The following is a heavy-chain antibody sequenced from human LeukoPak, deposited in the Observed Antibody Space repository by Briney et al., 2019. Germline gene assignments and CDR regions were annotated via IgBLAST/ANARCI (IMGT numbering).Heavy chain of an antibody. CDR2: INPNAGGT. V-gene: IGHV1-2*02. D-gene: IGHD6-19*01. CDR1: GYTFSGYY. Sequence: ASVKVSCKASGYTFSGYYVHWVRQAPGQGLEWMGWINPNAGGTKFAQMFQGRVTMTRDTSINTACMELNRLRSDDTAVYYCARAPYSSGWYAYFDYWGQGTLVTVSS. J-gene: IGHJ4*02. CDR3: ARAPYSSGWYAYFDY.